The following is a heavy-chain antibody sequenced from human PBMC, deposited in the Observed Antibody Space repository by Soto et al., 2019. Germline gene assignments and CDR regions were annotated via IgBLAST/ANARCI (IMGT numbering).Heavy chain of an antibody. Sequence: VGSLRLSCAASGFTFSSYAMSWVRQAPGKGLEWVSGISRTGGSTYYTDSVKGRFTISRDKSKSTLYVQMNSLRAEDTAVYYCARDHSSGYHWGQGTLVTVSS. CDR2: ISRTGGST. CDR1: GFTFSSYA. V-gene: IGHV3-23*01. D-gene: IGHD3-22*01. J-gene: IGHJ5*02. CDR3: ARDHSSGYH.